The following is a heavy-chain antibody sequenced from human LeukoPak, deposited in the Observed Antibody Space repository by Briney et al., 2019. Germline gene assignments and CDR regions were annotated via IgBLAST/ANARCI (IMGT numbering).Heavy chain of an antibody. CDR2: IDWDDDK. CDR3: ARTTRTTGTGWFDP. J-gene: IGHJ5*02. V-gene: IGHV2-70*18. Sequence: SGPALVKPTRTLTLTCTFSGFSLTTREMCVSWVRQPPGKALEWLALIDWDDDKYYSTSLKTRLTISKDTSKNQVVLTMTNMDPVDTATYYCARTTRTTGTGWFDPWGQGTLVTVSS. CDR1: GFSLTTREMC. D-gene: IGHD1-1*01.